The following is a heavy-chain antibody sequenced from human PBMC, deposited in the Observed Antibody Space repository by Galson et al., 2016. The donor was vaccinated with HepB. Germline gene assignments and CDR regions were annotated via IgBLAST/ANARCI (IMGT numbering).Heavy chain of an antibody. J-gene: IGHJ6*02. V-gene: IGHV3-11*06. Sequence: SVKGRFTIPRNNAKNSLYLQMSSLRADDTAVYFCARDLASRCYYSYHVMDVWGQGTTVTVSS. D-gene: IGHD6-13*01. CDR3: ARDLASRCYYSYHVMDV.